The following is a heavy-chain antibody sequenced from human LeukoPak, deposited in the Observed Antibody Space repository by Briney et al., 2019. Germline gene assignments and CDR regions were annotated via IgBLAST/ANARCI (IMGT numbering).Heavy chain of an antibody. V-gene: IGHV5-51*01. J-gene: IGHJ3*02. D-gene: IGHD5-24*01. CDR3: ARLRDGYNSEPFDI. CDR2: IYPGDSDT. CDR1: GYSFTSYW. Sequence: GESLKISCKGSGYSFTSYWIGWVRQVPGKGMEWMGIIYPGDSDTRYSPSFQGQVTISADKSISTAYLQWSTLKASDTAMYYCARLRDGYNSEPFDIWGQGTMVTVSS.